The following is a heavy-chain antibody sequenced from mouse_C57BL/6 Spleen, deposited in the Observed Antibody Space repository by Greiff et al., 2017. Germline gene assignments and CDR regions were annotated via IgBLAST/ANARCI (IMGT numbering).Heavy chain of an antibody. CDR3: ARSSYEWYFDV. D-gene: IGHD1-1*01. J-gene: IGHJ1*03. V-gene: IGHV5-2*01. CDR2: INSDGGST. Sequence: EVKLMESGGGLVQPGESLKLSCESNEYEFPSHDMSWVRKTPEKRLELVAAINSDGGSTYYPDTMERRVIISRDNTKKTLYLQMSSLRSEDTALYYCARSSYEWYFDVWGTGTTVTVSS. CDR1: EYEFPSHD.